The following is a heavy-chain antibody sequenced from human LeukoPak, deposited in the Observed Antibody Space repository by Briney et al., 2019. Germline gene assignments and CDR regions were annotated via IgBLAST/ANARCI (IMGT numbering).Heavy chain of an antibody. D-gene: IGHD2-2*01. J-gene: IGHJ6*02. V-gene: IGHV3-48*03. CDR2: ISSSGSTI. CDR1: GFTFSSYE. CDR3: ARSIVVVPSASLRGYGMDV. Sequence: GGSLRLSCAASGFTFSSYEMNWVRQAPGKGLEWVSYISSSGSTIYYADSVKGRFTISRDNAKNSLYLQMNSLRAEDTAVYYCARSIVVVPSASLRGYGMDVWGQGTTVTVSS.